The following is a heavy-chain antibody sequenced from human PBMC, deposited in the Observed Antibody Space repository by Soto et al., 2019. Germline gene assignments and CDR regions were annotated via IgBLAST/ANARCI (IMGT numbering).Heavy chain of an antibody. Sequence: SETLSLTCAVSGGSTSSGAYYWTWIRQHPGKGLEWIGCIYYSGSTYYNPSLKSRVTISVDTSKNRFSLKLSSVTAADTAVYFCARSVYSNYYWFDAWGQGTLVTVSS. D-gene: IGHD4-4*01. J-gene: IGHJ5*02. CDR3: ARSVYSNYYWFDA. V-gene: IGHV4-31*11. CDR2: IYYSGST. CDR1: GGSTSSGAYY.